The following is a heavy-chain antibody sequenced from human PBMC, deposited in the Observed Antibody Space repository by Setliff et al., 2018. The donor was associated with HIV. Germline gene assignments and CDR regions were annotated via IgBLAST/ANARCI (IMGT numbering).Heavy chain of an antibody. CDR2: ICYTGTST. J-gene: IGHJ4*02. D-gene: IGHD6-19*01. CDR3: ARGGSNSGWYGFFDF. Sequence: SETLSLTCSVSGDSINSGGVCWAWIRQPPGRDLEWVGYICYTGTSTYYNPSLASRLSISVDKSMNQFSLRLNSVTAADTAVYYCARGGSNSGWYGFFDFWGQGAQVTVSS. CDR1: GDSINSGGVC. V-gene: IGHV4-30-4*08.